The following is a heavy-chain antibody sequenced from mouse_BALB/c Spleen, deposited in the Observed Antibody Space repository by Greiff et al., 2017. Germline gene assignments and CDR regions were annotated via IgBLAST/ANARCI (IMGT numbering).Heavy chain of an antibody. CDR3: ALYGNYGAY. CDR1: GFTFSSFG. V-gene: IGHV5-17*02. J-gene: IGHJ3*01. Sequence: EVNVVESGGGLVQPGGSRKLSCAASGFTFSSFGMHWVRQAPEKGLEWVAYISSGSSTIYYADTVKGRFTISRDNPKNTLFLQMTSLRSEDTAMYYCALYGNYGAYWGQGTLVTVSA. CDR2: ISSGSSTI. D-gene: IGHD2-1*01.